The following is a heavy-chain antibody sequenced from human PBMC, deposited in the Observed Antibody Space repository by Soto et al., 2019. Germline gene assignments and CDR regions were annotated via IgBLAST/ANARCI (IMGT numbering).Heavy chain of an antibody. J-gene: IGHJ5*02. D-gene: IGHD5-12*01. CDR1: GDSIGSDY. V-gene: IGHV4-59*01. CDR3: ARESEYSGYDSGWFDP. CDR2: IHYSGST. Sequence: QVQLQESGPGLVKPSETLSLTCTVSGDSIGSDYWSWIRQPPGKGLEWIGNIHYSGSTNYNPSLKSRVTISVDTSKNQFSLRLSSVTAADTAVYYCARESEYSGYDSGWFDPWGQGTLVTVSS.